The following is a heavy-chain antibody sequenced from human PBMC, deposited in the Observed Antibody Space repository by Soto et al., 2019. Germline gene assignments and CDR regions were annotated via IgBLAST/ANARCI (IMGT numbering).Heavy chain of an antibody. J-gene: IGHJ4*02. Sequence: GASQKGSCKCSGYSFTSYWIGGVHQMPGKGLEWMGIIYPGDSDTRYSPSFQGQVTISADKSISTAYLQWSSLKASDTAMYYCARQSGVAVADYWGQGTMVTVSS. CDR2: IYPGDSDT. D-gene: IGHD6-19*01. V-gene: IGHV5-51*07. CDR1: GYSFTSYW. CDR3: ARQSGVAVADY.